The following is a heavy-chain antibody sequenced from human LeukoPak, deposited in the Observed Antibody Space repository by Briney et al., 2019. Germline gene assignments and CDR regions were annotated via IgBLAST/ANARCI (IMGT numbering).Heavy chain of an antibody. J-gene: IGHJ3*02. D-gene: IGHD1-26*01. CDR3: ARGLMVGAI. V-gene: IGHV3-7*04. CDR2: IKPDGSEK. Sequence: TGGSLRLSCAASGFTFSDYWMSWVRQAPGKGLEWVANIKPDGSEKHYVDSVKGRFTISRDNAKNSVYLQMNSLRAEDTAVYYCARGLMVGAIWGQGTMVTVSS. CDR1: GFTFSDYW.